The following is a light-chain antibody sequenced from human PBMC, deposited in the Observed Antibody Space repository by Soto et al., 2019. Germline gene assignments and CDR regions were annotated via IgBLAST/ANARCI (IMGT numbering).Light chain of an antibody. V-gene: IGKV3-20*01. CDR3: QQYGSSHT. Sequence: EIVLTQSPGTLSLSPGERATLSCRASQSFSSSYLAWYQQKPGQAPRVLIYGASSRAIGIPDRFSGSVSGSDFILTINRLEPEDFAVYYCQQYGSSHTFGQGTRLEIK. J-gene: IGKJ5*01. CDR1: QSFSSSY. CDR2: GAS.